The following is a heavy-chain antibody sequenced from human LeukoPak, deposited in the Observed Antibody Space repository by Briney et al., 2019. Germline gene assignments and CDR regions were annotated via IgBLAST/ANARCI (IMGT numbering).Heavy chain of an antibody. V-gene: IGHV3-15*01. J-gene: IGHJ4*02. D-gene: IGHD2-2*01. CDR3: TTGDCSSTSCYQDSYGYYY. CDR1: GFTFSNAW. CDR2: IKSKTDGGTT. Sequence: PGGSLRLSCAASGFTFSNAWMSWVRQAPGEGLEWVGRIKSKTDGGTTDYAAPVKGRFTISRDDSKNTLYLQMNSLKTEDTAVYYCTTGDCSSTSCYQDSYGYYYWGQGTLVTVSS.